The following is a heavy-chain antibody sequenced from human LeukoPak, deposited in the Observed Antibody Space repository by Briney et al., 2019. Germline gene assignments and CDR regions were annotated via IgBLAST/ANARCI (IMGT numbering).Heavy chain of an antibody. V-gene: IGHV3-23*01. Sequence: GGSLRLSCAVSGITLSNYGMSWVRQAPGKGLEWVAGLSGSGGGTNYADSVQGRFTISRDNPKNTLYLQMNSLRAEDTAVYYCAREASDLEPIDYWGQGTLVTVSS. CDR1: GITLSNYG. CDR3: AREASDLEPIDY. D-gene: IGHD1-1*01. J-gene: IGHJ4*02. CDR2: LSGSGGGT.